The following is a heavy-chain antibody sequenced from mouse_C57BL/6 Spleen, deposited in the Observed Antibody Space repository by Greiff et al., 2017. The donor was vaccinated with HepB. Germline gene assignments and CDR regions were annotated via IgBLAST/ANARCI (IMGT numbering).Heavy chain of an antibody. CDR1: GFTFSSYA. J-gene: IGHJ1*03. CDR3: SRGSCYFDV. V-gene: IGHV5-4*03. CDR2: ISDGGSYT. Sequence: EVKLVESGGGLVKPGGSLKLSCAASGFTFSSYAMSWVRQTPEKRLEWVATISDGGSYTYYPDNVKGRFTISRDNAKNNLYLQMSHLKSEDTAMYYCSRGSCYFDVWGTGTTVTVSS.